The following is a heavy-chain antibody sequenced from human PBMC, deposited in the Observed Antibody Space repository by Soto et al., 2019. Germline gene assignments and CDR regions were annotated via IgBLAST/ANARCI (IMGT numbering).Heavy chain of an antibody. D-gene: IGHD3-9*01. J-gene: IGHJ3*02. CDR1: GFTFSSYG. V-gene: IGHV3-30*18. CDR2: ITYDGSNK. CDR3: AKTIRGNAFDI. Sequence: QVQLVESGGGVVQPGRSLRLSCAASGFTFSSYGMHWVRQAPGKGLEWVAVITYDGSNKYYADSVKGRFTISRDNSKNTLYLQMNSLTAEDTAVYYCAKTIRGNAFDIWGQGTMVTVSS.